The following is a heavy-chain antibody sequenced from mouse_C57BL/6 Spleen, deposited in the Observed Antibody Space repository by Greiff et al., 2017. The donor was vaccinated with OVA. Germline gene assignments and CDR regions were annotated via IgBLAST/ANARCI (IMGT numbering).Heavy chain of an antibody. CDR1: GFTFSDYY. V-gene: IGHV5-16*01. J-gene: IGHJ2*01. Sequence: EVKLVESEGGLVQPGSSMKLSCTASGFTFSDYYMAWVRQVPEKGLEWVANINYDGSSTYYLDSLKSRFIISRDNAKNILYLQMSSLKSEDTATYYCARVRDYYFDYWGQGTTLTVSS. CDR2: INYDGSST. CDR3: ARVRDYYFDY.